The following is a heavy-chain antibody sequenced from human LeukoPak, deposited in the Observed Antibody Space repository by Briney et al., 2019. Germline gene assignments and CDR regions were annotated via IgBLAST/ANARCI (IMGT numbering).Heavy chain of an antibody. Sequence: SETLSLTCTVSGVSISSYYWSWIRQPPGKGLEWIGYISYSGSTDYNPSLKSRVTISVDTSKNQVSLKLSSVTAADTAVYYCAKHRERPGNNWFDPWGQGNLVTVSS. CDR1: GVSISSYY. D-gene: IGHD1-26*01. CDR3: AKHRERPGNNWFDP. J-gene: IGHJ5*02. CDR2: ISYSGST. V-gene: IGHV4-59*08.